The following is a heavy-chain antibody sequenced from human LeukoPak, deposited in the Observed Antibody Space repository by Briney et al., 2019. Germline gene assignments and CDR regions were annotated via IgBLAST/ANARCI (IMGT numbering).Heavy chain of an antibody. CDR3: AKAALRWLQIPLDY. J-gene: IGHJ4*02. D-gene: IGHD5-24*01. CDR2: ISGSGENT. V-gene: IGHV3-23*01. Sequence: PRGTLRLSCAASGFTFSNYGMSWVRQAPGKGLELVSTISGSGENTFYTDSVKGRFTISRDNSKNTLYLQMDSLRAEDSAIYHCAKAALRWLQIPLDYWGQGTLVTVSS. CDR1: GFTFSNYG.